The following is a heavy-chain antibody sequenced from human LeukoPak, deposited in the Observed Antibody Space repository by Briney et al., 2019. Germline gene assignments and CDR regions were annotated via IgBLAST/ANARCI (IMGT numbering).Heavy chain of an antibody. CDR2: INHSGST. D-gene: IGHD3-3*02. Sequence: SETLSLTCAVYGGSFNGYYWSWIRQPPGKGLEWIGEINHSGSTNYNPSLKSRVTLSVDTSKNQFSMKLSSVTAADTAVYYCARAPTIFGVDNWGQGTLVTVSS. J-gene: IGHJ4*02. CDR1: GGSFNGYY. V-gene: IGHV4-34*01. CDR3: ARAPTIFGVDN.